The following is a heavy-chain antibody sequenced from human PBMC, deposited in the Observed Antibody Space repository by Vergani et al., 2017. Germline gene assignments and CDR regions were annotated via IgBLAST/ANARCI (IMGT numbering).Heavy chain of an antibody. CDR1: GFTFDDYA. D-gene: IGHD3-22*01. CDR2: ISWNSGSI. CDR3: AKSDYYDSSGSLDY. Sequence: EVQLVESGGGLVQPGRSLRLSCEASGFTFDDYAMHWVRQAPGKGLEWVSGISWNSGSIGYADSVKGRFTISRDNAKNSLYLQMNSLRAEDMALYYCAKSDYYDSSGSLDYWGQGTLVTVSS. V-gene: IGHV3-9*03. J-gene: IGHJ4*02.